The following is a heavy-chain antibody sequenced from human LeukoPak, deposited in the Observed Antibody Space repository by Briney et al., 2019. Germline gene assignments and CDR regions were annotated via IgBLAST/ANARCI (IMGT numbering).Heavy chain of an antibody. J-gene: IGHJ3*02. CDR1: GGSISSGSYY. CDR2: IYTSGST. D-gene: IGHD5-24*01. V-gene: IGHV4-61*02. Sequence: PSETLSLTCTVSGGSISSGSYYWSWIRQPAGKGLEWIGRIYTSGSTNYNPSLKSRVTISVDTSKNQFSLKLSSVTAADTAVYYCARPVEMATINDAFDIWGQGALVTVSS. CDR3: ARPVEMATINDAFDI.